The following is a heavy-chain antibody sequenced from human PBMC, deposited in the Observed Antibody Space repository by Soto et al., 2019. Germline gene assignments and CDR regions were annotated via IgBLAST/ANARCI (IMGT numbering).Heavy chain of an antibody. Sequence: QVQLQESGPGLVKPSGTLSLTCAVSSGSISSSNWWSWVRQPPGKGLEWIGEIYHSGSTNYNPSLKSRVTISVDKSKNQFSLKLSSVTAADTAVYYCARLSYCSSTSCYATWDYWGQGTLVTVSS. V-gene: IGHV4-4*02. CDR3: ARLSYCSSTSCYATWDY. CDR2: IYHSGST. CDR1: SGSISSSNW. J-gene: IGHJ4*02. D-gene: IGHD2-2*01.